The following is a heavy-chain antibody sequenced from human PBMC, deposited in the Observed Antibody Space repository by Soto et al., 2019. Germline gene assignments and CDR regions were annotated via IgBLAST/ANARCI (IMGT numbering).Heavy chain of an antibody. Sequence: ASVKVSCKASGYTFTSYAMHWVRQAPGQRLEWMGWINAGNGNTKYSQKFQGRVTITRDTSASTAYMELSSLRSEDTAVYYCARVLCITMFVVVTDQYFDYWGQGTLVTVSS. CDR3: ARVLCITMFVVVTDQYFDY. D-gene: IGHD3-3*01. V-gene: IGHV1-3*01. CDR1: GYTFTSYA. CDR2: INAGNGNT. J-gene: IGHJ4*02.